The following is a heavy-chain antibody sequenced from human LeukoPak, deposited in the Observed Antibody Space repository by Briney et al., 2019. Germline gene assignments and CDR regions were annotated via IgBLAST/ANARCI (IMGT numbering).Heavy chain of an antibody. CDR2: ISGSGGST. Sequence: GGSLRLSCAASGFTFSSYAMSWVRQAPGKGLEWVSAISGSGGSTYYADSVKGRFTISRDNSKNTLYLQMNSLRAEDTAVYYCAKGGLIEMATIESYYYYNYGRDVWGQGTTVPVSS. CDR3: AKGGLIEMATIESYYYYNYGRDV. CDR1: GFTFSSYA. J-gene: IGHJ6*02. V-gene: IGHV3-23*01. D-gene: IGHD5-24*01.